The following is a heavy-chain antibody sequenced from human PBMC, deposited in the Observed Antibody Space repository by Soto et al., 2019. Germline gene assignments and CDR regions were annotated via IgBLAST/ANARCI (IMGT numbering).Heavy chain of an antibody. V-gene: IGHV4-61*01. CDR1: GGSVSSGSYY. Sequence: KTSETLSLTCTVSGGSVSSGSYYWSWIRQPPGKGLEWIGYIYYSGSTNYNPSLKSRVTISVDTSKNQFSLKLSSVTAADTAVYYCARDHVPYGMDVWGQGTTVTVSS. CDR3: ARDHVPYGMDV. CDR2: IYYSGST. J-gene: IGHJ6*02.